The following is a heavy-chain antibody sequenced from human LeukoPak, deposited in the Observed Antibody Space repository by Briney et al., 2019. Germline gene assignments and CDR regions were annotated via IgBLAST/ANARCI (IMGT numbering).Heavy chain of an antibody. Sequence: HPRAALRLSCADPGDSLSNYTMSWVRQNPGKRPEWLSAISGSGDSTYNTHTVKSPDTISRDTTTNTPYLQKNRLRAEDTAVCYCAKSTCGYYNNFFYPWGQGNLVTVSS. CDR3: AKSTCGYYNNFFYP. D-gene: IGHD3-3*01. V-gene: IGHV3-23*01. CDR1: GDSLSNYT. CDR2: ISGSGDST. J-gene: IGHJ5*02.